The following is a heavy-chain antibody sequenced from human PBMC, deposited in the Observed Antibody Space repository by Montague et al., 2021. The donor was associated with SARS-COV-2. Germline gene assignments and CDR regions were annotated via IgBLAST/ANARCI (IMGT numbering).Heavy chain of an antibody. Sequence: SETLSLTCSVSGGSISSTSFFWAWIRQPPGQGLEWVGSMYSSGTSYYNPYLKSRVTISVNTSRNQLSVGLGSATAADTAVYYCARSTSGWFFYWGQGTLVTVSS. V-gene: IGHV4-39*01. D-gene: IGHD6-19*01. CDR3: ARSTSGWFFY. J-gene: IGHJ4*02. CDR1: GGSISSTSFF. CDR2: MYSSGTS.